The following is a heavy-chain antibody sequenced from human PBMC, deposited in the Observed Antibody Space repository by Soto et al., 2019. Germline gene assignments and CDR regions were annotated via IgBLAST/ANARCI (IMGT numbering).Heavy chain of an antibody. CDR3: ARKRYDEVKAFDM. Sequence: PGESLKISCKGSGYSFTSYWISWVRQMPGKGLEWMGRIDPSDSYTNYSPSFQGHVTISADKSISTAYLQWSSLKASDTAMYYCARKRYDEVKAFDMWGQGTMVTVSS. CDR2: IDPSDSYT. J-gene: IGHJ3*02. CDR1: GYSFTSYW. D-gene: IGHD3-22*01. V-gene: IGHV5-10-1*01.